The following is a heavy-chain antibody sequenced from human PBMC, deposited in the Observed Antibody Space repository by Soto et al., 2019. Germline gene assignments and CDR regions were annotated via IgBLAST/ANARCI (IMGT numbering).Heavy chain of an antibody. CDR3: AKERNRGWYMGVGY. Sequence: QVQLVESGGGVVQPGRSLRLSCAASGFTFSSYGMHWVRQAPGKGLEWVAVISYDGSNKYYADSVKGRFTISRDNSKNTLYLNMNSLRAEDTSVYYCAKERNRGWYMGVGYWGQGTLVTVSS. J-gene: IGHJ4*02. CDR2: ISYDGSNK. CDR1: GFTFSSYG. D-gene: IGHD6-19*01. V-gene: IGHV3-30*18.